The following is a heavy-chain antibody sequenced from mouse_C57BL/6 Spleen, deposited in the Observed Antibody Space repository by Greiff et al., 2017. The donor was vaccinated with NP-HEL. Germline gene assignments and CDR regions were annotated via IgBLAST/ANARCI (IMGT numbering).Heavy chain of an antibody. Sequence: EVKLMESGGGLVKPGGSLKLSCAASGFTFSDYGMHWVRQAPEKGLEWVAYISSGSSTIYYADTVKGRFTISRDNAKNTLFLQMTSLRSEDTAMYYCAREGLPADWFAYWGQGTLVTVSA. CDR2: ISSGSSTI. CDR1: GFTFSDYG. D-gene: IGHD5-5*01. CDR3: AREGLPADWFAY. J-gene: IGHJ3*01. V-gene: IGHV5-17*01.